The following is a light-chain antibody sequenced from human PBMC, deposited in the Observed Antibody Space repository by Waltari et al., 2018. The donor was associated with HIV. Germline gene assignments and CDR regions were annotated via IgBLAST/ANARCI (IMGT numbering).Light chain of an antibody. CDR2: RSN. Sequence: QSVLTQPPSASGTPGQRVTIPCSGSSSNIGNNYVSWYQQLPGTAPKVSIYRSNPRPSGVPDRFSGSKSGTSASLAISGLRSEDEADYYCAAWEDSLSGPVFGGGTKLIVL. V-gene: IGLV1-47*01. CDR1: SSNIGNNY. J-gene: IGLJ3*02. CDR3: AAWEDSLSGPV.